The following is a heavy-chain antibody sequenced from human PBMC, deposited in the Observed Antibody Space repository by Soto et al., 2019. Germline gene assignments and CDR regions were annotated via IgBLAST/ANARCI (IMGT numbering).Heavy chain of an antibody. V-gene: IGHV3-15*01. CDR1: GFPFRHSW. CDR3: TTYAYIWGTYRYRCAY. D-gene: IGHD3-16*02. CDR2: IKSDTDGGTT. Sequence: EVQLVESGGGLVKPGESLRLSCAASGFPFRHSWMSWVRQAPGEGLEWVARIKSDTDGGTTDYAAPVEGRFTISRDDSRNTLDMQMNNLKTEDTAIYYCTTYAYIWGTYRYRCAYWGQGTLVTVSP. J-gene: IGHJ4*02.